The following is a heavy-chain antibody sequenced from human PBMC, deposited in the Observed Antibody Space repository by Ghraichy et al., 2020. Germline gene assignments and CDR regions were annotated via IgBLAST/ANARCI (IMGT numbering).Heavy chain of an antibody. J-gene: IGHJ6*02. D-gene: IGHD3-9*01. CDR1: GYTFTGYY. Sequence: ASVKVSCKASGYTFTGYYMHWVRQAPGQGLEWMGWINPNSGGTNYAQKFQGRVTMTRDTSISTAYMELSRLRSDDTAVYYCAKGLVKYYYYGMDVWGQGTTVTVSS. CDR2: INPNSGGT. V-gene: IGHV1-2*02. CDR3: AKGLVKYYYYGMDV.